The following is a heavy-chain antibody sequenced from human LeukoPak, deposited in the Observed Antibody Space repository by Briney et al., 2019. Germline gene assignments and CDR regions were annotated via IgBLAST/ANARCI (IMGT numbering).Heavy chain of an antibody. CDR3: AREDCSGGSCYFDY. CDR2: ISSSSSYI. Sequence: GGSLRLSCAASGFTFSSYRMTWVRQAPGKGLEWVSSISSSSSYIYYADSVKGRFTISRDNAKNSLYLQMNSLRAEDTAVYYCAREDCSGGSCYFDYWGQGTLVTVSS. D-gene: IGHD2-15*01. J-gene: IGHJ4*02. CDR1: GFTFSSYR. V-gene: IGHV3-21*01.